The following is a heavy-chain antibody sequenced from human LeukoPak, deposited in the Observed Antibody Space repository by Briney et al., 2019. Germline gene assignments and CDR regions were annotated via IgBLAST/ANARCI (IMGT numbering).Heavy chain of an antibody. J-gene: IGHJ4*02. CDR3: ARYCSSTSCYVRLDY. CDR2: ISSSGSTI. D-gene: IGHD2-2*01. V-gene: IGHV3-11*04. CDR1: GFTFSDYY. Sequence: GGSLRLSCAASGFTFSDYYMSWIRQAPGKGLEWVSYISSSGSTIYYADSVKGRFTISRDNAKNSLYLQMNSLRAEDTAVYYCARYCSSTSCYVRLDYWGQGNLVTVSS.